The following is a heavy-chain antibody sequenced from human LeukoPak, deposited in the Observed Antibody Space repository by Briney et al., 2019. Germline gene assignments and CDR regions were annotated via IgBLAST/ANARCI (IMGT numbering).Heavy chain of an antibody. CDR3: ARRRQVSAYSPYAFDM. J-gene: IGHJ3*02. Sequence: SETLSLTCTVSGDSMTYSYWSWIRQPPGKGLEWLGNIYLSVITKSNPSLKSRVTISLDTSKNQLSLRLTSVTAADSAVYYCARRRQVSAYSPYAFDMWGQGTMVTV. D-gene: IGHD2-21*01. V-gene: IGHV4-59*08. CDR2: IYLSVIT. CDR1: GDSMTYSY.